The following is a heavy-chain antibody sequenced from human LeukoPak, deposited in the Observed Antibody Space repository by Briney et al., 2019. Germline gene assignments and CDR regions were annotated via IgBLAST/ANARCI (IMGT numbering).Heavy chain of an antibody. J-gene: IGHJ6*02. CDR3: ARDDHWGIAAAGVYYGMDV. D-gene: IGHD6-13*01. CDR2: ISGSGGST. V-gene: IGHV3-23*01. CDR1: GFTFSSYA. Sequence: GGSLRLSCAASGFTFSSYAMSWVRQAPGKGLEWVSTISGSGGSTYYADSVKGRFTISRDNAKNSLYLQMNSLRAEDTAVYYCARDDHWGIAAAGVYYGMDVWGQGTTVTVSS.